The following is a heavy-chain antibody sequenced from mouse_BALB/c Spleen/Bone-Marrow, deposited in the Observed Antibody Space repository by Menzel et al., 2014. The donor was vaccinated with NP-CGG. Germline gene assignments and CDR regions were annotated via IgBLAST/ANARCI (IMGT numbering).Heavy chain of an antibody. Sequence: DVKLVESGGGLVQPGGFLKLSCAAPGFDFRTYWMSWVRQAPGKGLEWIGEINPDSKTKNYAPSLKDKFIISRDNAKNTLYLQMSKVRSEDTALYYCARMGYYGWLAYWGQGTLVTVSA. V-gene: IGHV4-1*02. D-gene: IGHD1-1*01. CDR3: ARMGYYGWLAY. CDR2: INPDSKTK. CDR1: GFDFRTYW. J-gene: IGHJ3*01.